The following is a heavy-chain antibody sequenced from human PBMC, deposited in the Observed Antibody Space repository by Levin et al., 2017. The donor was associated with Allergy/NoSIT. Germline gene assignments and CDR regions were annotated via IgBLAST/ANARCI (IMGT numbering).Heavy chain of an antibody. D-gene: IGHD3-22*01. CDR3: ARSGSPDY. CDR1: GFTLGSYV. CDR2: ISPNSNYI. J-gene: IGHJ4*02. V-gene: IGHV3-21*01. Sequence: GSLRLSCEASGFTLGSYVMHWVRQAPGKGLEWVSSISPNSNYIYYADSLKGRFTISRDNAKSSVFLQMNSLRAEDTALYYCARSGSPDYWGQGTLVTVSS.